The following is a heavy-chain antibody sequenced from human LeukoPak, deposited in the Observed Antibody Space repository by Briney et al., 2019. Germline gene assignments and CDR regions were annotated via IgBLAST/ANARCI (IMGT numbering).Heavy chain of an antibody. CDR1: GGSFSGYY. V-gene: IGHV4-34*01. CDR2: SNHSGST. Sequence: SETLSLTCAVYGGSFSGYYWSWIRQPPGQGLDWIGESNHSGSTNYNPSLKSRVTISVDTSKNQFSLKLSSVTAADTAAYYCARGYCSSTSCYAGGLSGFDYWGQGTLVTVSS. CDR3: ARGYCSSTSCYAGGLSGFDY. D-gene: IGHD2-2*01. J-gene: IGHJ4*02.